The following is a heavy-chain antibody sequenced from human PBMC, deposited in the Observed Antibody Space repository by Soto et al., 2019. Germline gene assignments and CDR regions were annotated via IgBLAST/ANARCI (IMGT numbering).Heavy chain of an antibody. Sequence: QVQLQQWGAGLLKPSETLSLTCAVYGGSFSGYYWSWIRQPPGKGLEWIGEINRSGSTNYNPSLKSRVTISADTSKNQFSLKLSSVTAADTAVYYCARYQPEGVGTFDYWGQGTLVTVSS. J-gene: IGHJ4*02. CDR3: ARYQPEGVGTFDY. CDR1: GGSFSGYY. D-gene: IGHD1-26*01. CDR2: INRSGST. V-gene: IGHV4-34*01.